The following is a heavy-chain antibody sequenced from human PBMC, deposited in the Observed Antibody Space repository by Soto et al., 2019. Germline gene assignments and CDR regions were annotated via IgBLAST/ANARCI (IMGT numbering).Heavy chain of an antibody. D-gene: IGHD3-16*01. CDR2: IKSKTDGGTT. Sequence: EVQLVESGGGLVKPGGSLRLSCAASGFTFSNAWMNWVRQAPGKGLEWVGRIKSKTDGGTTDYAAPVKGRFTISRDDSKNTLYLQMNSLKTEDTAVYYWTHRMTANDYGMDVWGQGTTVTVSS. V-gene: IGHV3-15*07. J-gene: IGHJ6*02. CDR3: THRMTANDYGMDV. CDR1: GFTFSNAW.